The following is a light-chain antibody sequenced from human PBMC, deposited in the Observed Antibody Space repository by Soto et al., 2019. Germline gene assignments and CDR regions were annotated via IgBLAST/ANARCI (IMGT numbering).Light chain of an antibody. CDR3: SSYAGSSAPYV. Sequence: QSALPQPASVSGSPGQSITISCTGTSSDVGNYNLVSWYQQHPGKAPKLVIYEVTQRPSGVSNRFSGSKSGNTASLTISGLEAEDEADYYCSSYAGSSAPYVFGSGTKVTVL. J-gene: IGLJ1*01. V-gene: IGLV2-23*02. CDR1: SSDVGNYNL. CDR2: EVT.